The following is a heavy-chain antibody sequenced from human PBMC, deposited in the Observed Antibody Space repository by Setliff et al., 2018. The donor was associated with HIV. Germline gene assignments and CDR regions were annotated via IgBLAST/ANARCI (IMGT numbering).Heavy chain of an antibody. V-gene: IGHV3-21*04. Sequence: PGGSLRLSCVASGFTFSSYCMEWFRQAPGKGLEWVSSISYGSTYIYQSDSVKGRFTISRDNAKDSLYLEMNSLRAEDTAVYYCARWRWQQSEFDYWGQGALVTVSS. D-gene: IGHD3-3*01. J-gene: IGHJ4*02. CDR1: GFTFSSYC. CDR3: ARWRWQQSEFDY. CDR2: ISYGSTYI.